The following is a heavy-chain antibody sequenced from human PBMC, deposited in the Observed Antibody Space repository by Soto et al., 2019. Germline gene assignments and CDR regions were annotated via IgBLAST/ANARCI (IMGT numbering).Heavy chain of an antibody. V-gene: IGHV1-18*01. Sequence: VASVKVSCKASGYTFTSYGISWVRQAPGQGLEWMGWISAYNGNTNYAQKLQGRVTMTTDTSTSTAYMELRSLRSDDTAVYYCARSVVVPAAMYYFDYWGQGTLVTVSS. CDR2: ISAYNGNT. D-gene: IGHD2-2*01. CDR3: ARSVVVPAAMYYFDY. J-gene: IGHJ4*02. CDR1: GYTFTSYG.